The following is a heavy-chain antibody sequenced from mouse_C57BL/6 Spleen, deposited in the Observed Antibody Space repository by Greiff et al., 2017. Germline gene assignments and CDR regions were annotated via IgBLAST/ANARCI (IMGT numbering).Heavy chain of an antibody. CDR1: GYTFTSYW. J-gene: IGHJ1*03. V-gene: IGHV1-52*01. CDR2: IDPSDSET. Sequence: QVQLQQSGAELVRPGSSVKLSCKASGYTFTSYWMHWVKQRPIQGLEWIGNIDPSDSETHYNQKFKDKATLTVDKSSSTAYMQLSSLTSEDSAVYYCARGAYYGSSPWYFDVWGTGTTVTVSS. D-gene: IGHD1-1*01. CDR3: ARGAYYGSSPWYFDV.